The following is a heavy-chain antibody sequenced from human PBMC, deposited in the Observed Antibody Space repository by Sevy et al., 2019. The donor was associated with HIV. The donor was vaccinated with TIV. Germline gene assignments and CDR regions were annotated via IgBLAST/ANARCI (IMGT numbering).Heavy chain of an antibody. V-gene: IGHV1-24*01. D-gene: IGHD3-22*01. CDR1: GYTLSQLS. CDR3: ATSKNYYDSSGSPFDY. Sequence: GTVKVSCKVSGYTLSQLSLHWVRQAPRKGLERRGSFEPEDPETIYAQKFQGRVTMTEDRSTDTAYMELSSLRSEATAVYFCATSKNYYDSSGSPFDYWGQGTVVTVSS. J-gene: IGHJ4*02. CDR2: FEPEDPET.